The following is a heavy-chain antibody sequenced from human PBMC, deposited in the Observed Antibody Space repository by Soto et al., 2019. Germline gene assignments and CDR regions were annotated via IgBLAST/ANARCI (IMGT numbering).Heavy chain of an antibody. J-gene: IGHJ4*02. V-gene: IGHV3-23*01. CDR1: GFTFSSYA. CDR2: ISASGGST. CDR3: AKVSEGGGWRFDY. D-gene: IGHD6-19*01. Sequence: GGSLRLSCAASGFTFSSYAMGWVRQAPGKGLEWVSAISASGGSTYYADSVKGRFTISRDNSKNTLYLQMNSLRAEDTAIYYCAKVSEGGGWRFDYWGQGTLVTVSS.